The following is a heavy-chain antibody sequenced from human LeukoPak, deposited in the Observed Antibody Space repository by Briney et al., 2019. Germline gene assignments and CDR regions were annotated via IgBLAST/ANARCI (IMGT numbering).Heavy chain of an antibody. CDR1: GFTLNTGY. Sequence: KTGGSLRLSCAASGFTLNTGYMRWLRQTPGKGGEWVGRLKSRRQGGTSDYAAAVKGIFTISRDDSKNTLYLQMNSLKIEDTGVYYCATDRNLFVPWGQGTLVTVSS. CDR2: LKSRRQGGTS. V-gene: IGHV3-15*01. CDR3: ATDRNLFVP. J-gene: IGHJ5*02.